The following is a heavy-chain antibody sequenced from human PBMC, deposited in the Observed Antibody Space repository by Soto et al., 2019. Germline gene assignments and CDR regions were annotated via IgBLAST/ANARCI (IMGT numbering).Heavy chain of an antibody. CDR3: AIIRIAAAGAFDI. J-gene: IGHJ3*02. D-gene: IGHD6-13*01. V-gene: IGHV1-69*13. Sequence: GAPVEVSSKASGVTFSSYAISWVRQAPGQGLEWMGGIIPIFGTANYAQKFQGRVTITADESTSTAYMELSSLRSEDTAVYHCAIIRIAAAGAFDIWGQGTMVTVSS. CDR2: IIPIFGTA. CDR1: GVTFSSYA.